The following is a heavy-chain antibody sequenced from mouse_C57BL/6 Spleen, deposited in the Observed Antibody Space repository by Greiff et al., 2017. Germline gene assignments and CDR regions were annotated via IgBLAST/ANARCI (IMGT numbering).Heavy chain of an antibody. J-gene: IGHJ4*01. CDR3: ARHENLIYYGNLYAMDY. Sequence: EVKVEESGPGLVKPSQSLSLTCSVTGYSITSGYYWNWIRQFPGNKLEWMGYISYDGSNNYNPSLKNRISITRDTSKNQFFLKLNSVTTEDTATYYCARHENLIYYGNLYAMDYWGQGTSVTVSS. V-gene: IGHV3-6*01. CDR2: ISYDGSN. CDR1: GYSITSGYY. D-gene: IGHD2-1*01.